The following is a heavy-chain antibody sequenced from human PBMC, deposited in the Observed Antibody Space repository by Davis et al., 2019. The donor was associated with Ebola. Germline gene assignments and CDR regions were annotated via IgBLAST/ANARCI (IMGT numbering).Heavy chain of an antibody. CDR1: GFTFSSYA. J-gene: IGHJ4*02. D-gene: IGHD5-18*01. CDR3: AKVRGYSYPFDY. Sequence: PGGSLRLSCAASGFTFSSYAMHWVRQAPGKGLEWVAVISYDGSNKYYADSVKGRFTISRDNSKNTLYLQMNSLRAEDTAVYYCAKVRGYSYPFDYWGQGTLVTVSS. V-gene: IGHV3-30*04. CDR2: ISYDGSNK.